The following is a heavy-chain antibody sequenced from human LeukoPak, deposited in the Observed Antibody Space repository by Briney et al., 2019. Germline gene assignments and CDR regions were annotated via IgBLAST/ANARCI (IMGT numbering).Heavy chain of an antibody. J-gene: IGHJ6*03. D-gene: IGHD2-15*01. CDR1: GGSFSGYY. Sequence: KPSETLSLTCAVDGGSFSGYYWSWIRQPPGKGLEWIGEINHSGSTNYNPSLKSRVTISVDTSKNQFSLKLSSVTAADTAVYYCARSGSCSGGSCYRNYYYYMDVWGKGTTVSFSS. V-gene: IGHV4-34*01. CDR2: INHSGST. CDR3: ARSGSCSGGSCYRNYYYYMDV.